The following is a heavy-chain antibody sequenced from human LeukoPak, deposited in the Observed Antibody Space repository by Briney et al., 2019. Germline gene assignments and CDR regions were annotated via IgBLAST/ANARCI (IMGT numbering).Heavy chain of an antibody. CDR1: GVSFSDYY. V-gene: IGHV4-34*01. CDR3: ARGILRPQRFDP. CDR2: INHST. D-gene: IGHD2-2*02. Sequence: SETLSLTCTVYGVSFSDYYWSWIRQPPGKGLEWIGEINHSTNYNPSLKSRVTISVDTSKNQFSLKLTSVTAADTAVYYCARGILRPQRFDPWGQGTLVTVSS. J-gene: IGHJ5*02.